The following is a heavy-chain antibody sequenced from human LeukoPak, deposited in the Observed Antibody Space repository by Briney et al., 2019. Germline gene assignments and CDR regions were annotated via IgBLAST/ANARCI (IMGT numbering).Heavy chain of an antibody. J-gene: IGHJ4*02. V-gene: IGHV3-30*18. CDR2: ISYDGSNK. Sequence: GGSLRLSCAASGFTFSSYGMHWVRQAPGKGLEWVAVISYDGSNKYYADSVKGRFTISRDNSKNTLYLQMNSLRAEDMAVYYCAKDYLSGSLDYWGQGTPVTVSS. D-gene: IGHD1-26*01. CDR1: GFTFSSYG. CDR3: AKDYLSGSLDY.